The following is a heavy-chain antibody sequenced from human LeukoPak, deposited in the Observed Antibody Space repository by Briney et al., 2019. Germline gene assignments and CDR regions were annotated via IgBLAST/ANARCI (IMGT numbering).Heavy chain of an antibody. V-gene: IGHV4-38-2*02. J-gene: IGHJ6*03. CDR3: ARVQPSSSWYGYYYYYMDV. D-gene: IGHD6-13*01. CDR2: IYHSGST. Sequence: SETLSLTCTVSGYSISSGYYWGWIRQPPGKGLEWIGSIYHSGSTYYNPSLKSRVTISVDTSKNQFSLKLSSVTAADTAVYYCARVQPSSSWYGYYYYYMDVWGKGTTVIISS. CDR1: GYSISSGYY.